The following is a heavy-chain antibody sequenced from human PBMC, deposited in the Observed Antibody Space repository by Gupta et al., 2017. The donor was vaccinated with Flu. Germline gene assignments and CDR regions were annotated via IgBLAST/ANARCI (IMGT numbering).Heavy chain of an antibody. CDR2: ISTSSDYL. CDR1: GSTCNNYR. J-gene: IGHJ4*02. Sequence: EVQLVESGGGLVKPGGSRKLACVASGSTCNNYRMNWFRQAPGKGLEWVSAISTSSDYLYYADSVKGQFTISRDNAKNSLYLEMNGLRAEDTAVYYCARPLGSGWYEYSFDSWGQGTLVTVSS. CDR3: ARPLGSGWYEYSFDS. V-gene: IGHV3-21*01. D-gene: IGHD6-19*01.